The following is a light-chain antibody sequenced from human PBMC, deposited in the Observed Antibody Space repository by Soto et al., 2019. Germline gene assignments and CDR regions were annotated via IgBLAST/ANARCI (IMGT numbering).Light chain of an antibody. CDR3: VQALQTPLT. V-gene: IGKV2-28*01. Sequence: IVMTQSPLSLPVTPGEPASISCRSSQSLLHSNGYNYLDWYLQKPGQSPQLLIYLGSNRASGVPDRFSGSGSGTDFTLKISRVEAEDVGVYYCVQALQTPLTFGGGTKVDIK. CDR1: QSLLHSNGYNY. J-gene: IGKJ4*01. CDR2: LGS.